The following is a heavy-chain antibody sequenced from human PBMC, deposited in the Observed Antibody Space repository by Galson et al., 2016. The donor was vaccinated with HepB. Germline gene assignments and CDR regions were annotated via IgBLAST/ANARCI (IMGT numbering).Heavy chain of an antibody. V-gene: IGHV3-30*04. CDR3: ARRIVNQGRIGGWGWGMDV. CDR1: GFTFSSYI. J-gene: IGHJ6*02. CDR2: LSYDGSKK. Sequence: SLRLSCAASGFTFSSYIMHWVRQAPGKRLEWVTVLSYDGSKKYYADSVKGRFTISRDNSKDTLFLQMNSLRAEDTAVYFCARRIVNQGRIGGWGWGMDVWGQGVTVTVSS. D-gene: IGHD3-10*01.